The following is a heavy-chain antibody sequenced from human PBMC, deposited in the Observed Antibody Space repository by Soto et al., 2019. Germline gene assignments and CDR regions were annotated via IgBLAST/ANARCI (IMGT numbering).Heavy chain of an antibody. D-gene: IGHD6-13*01. Sequence: VGSLRLSCAASGFTFSSYGMHWVRQAPGKGLEWVAVIWYDGSNKYYADSVKGRFTISRDNSKNTLYLQMNSLRAEGTAVYYCARALAAAGTEYFDYWGQGTLVTVSS. CDR3: ARALAAAGTEYFDY. J-gene: IGHJ4*02. CDR1: GFTFSSYG. V-gene: IGHV3-33*01. CDR2: IWYDGSNK.